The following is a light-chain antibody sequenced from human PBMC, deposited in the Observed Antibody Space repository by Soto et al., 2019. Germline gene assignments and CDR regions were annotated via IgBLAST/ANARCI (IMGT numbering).Light chain of an antibody. CDR1: SSDFGSYNR. V-gene: IGLV1-44*01. Sequence: QSVLTQPPSVSGSPGQSVTISCTGTSSDFGSYNRVSWYQRPPGTGPKLLIYNNNQRPSGVPDRFSGSKSGTSASLAISGLQSEDEADYYCAAWDDSLTGPVFGTGTKVTVL. J-gene: IGLJ1*01. CDR3: AAWDDSLTGPV. CDR2: NNN.